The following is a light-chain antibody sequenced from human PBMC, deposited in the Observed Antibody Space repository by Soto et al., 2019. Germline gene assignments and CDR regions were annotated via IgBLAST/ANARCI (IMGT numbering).Light chain of an antibody. V-gene: IGKV1-5*01. CDR3: QQYSSLVT. CDR1: QTISTL. J-gene: IGKJ2*01. CDR2: DAS. Sequence: IQMTQSPSTLSASVGDRVTITCQASQTISTLLAWYQHKPGKAPNPLIYDASSLESGVPSRFSGSGSGTEFTLTISSLQPDDSATYYCQQYSSLVTFGQGAKLEI.